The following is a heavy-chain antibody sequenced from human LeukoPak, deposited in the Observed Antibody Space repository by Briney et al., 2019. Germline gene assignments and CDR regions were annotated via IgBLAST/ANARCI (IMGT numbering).Heavy chain of an antibody. J-gene: IGHJ6*02. CDR2: INHSGST. V-gene: IGHV4-34*01. CDR3: ARAPSYGSSGYRGNYYYYYGMDV. Sequence: SETLSLTCAVYGGSFSGYHWSWFRQPPGKGLEWIGEINHSGSTNYNPSLKSRVTISVDTSKNQFSLKLSSVTAADTAVYYCARAPSYGSSGYRGNYYYYYGMDVWGQGTTVTVSS. CDR1: GGSFSGYH. D-gene: IGHD3-22*01.